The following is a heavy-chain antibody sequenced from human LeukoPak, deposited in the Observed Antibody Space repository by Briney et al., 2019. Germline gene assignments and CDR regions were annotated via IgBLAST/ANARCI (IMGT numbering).Heavy chain of an antibody. V-gene: IGHV4-34*01. J-gene: IGHJ4*02. Sequence: SETLSLTCAVYGGSFSGYHWSWIRQPPGKGLEWIGEINHSGSTNYNPSLKSRVTISVDTSKNQFSLKLSSVTAADTAVYYCAGATYCSGDSCYSGIFDYWGQGTLVTVSS. CDR3: AGATYCSGDSCYSGIFDY. D-gene: IGHD2-15*01. CDR2: INHSGST. CDR1: GGSFSGYH.